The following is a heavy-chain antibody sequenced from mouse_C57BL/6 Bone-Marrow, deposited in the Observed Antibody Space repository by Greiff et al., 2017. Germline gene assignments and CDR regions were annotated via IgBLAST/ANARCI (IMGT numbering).Heavy chain of an antibody. CDR3: TRLTGMGFAY. Sequence: VKLMESGAELVRPGASVTLSCKASGYTFTDYEMHWVKQTPVHGLEWIGAIDPETGGTAYNQKFKGKAILTADKSSSTAYMELRSLTSGDSAVYYCTRLTGMGFAYWGQGTLVTVSA. CDR1: GYTFTDYE. V-gene: IGHV1-15*01. CDR2: IDPETGGT. D-gene: IGHD4-1*01. J-gene: IGHJ3*01.